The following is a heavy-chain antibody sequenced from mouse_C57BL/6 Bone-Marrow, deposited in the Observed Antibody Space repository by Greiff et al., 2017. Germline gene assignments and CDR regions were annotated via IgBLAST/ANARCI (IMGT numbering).Heavy chain of an antibody. CDR2: INSDGGST. D-gene: IGHD2-12*01. CDR1: EYEFPSHD. J-gene: IGHJ2*01. Sequence: EVKLVESGGGLVQPGESLKLSCESNEYEFPSHDMSWVRKTPEKRLELVAAINSDGGSTYYPDTMERRFIISRDNTKKTLYLQMRSLRSEDTALYYCARQSTIPTSKDYWGQGTTLTVSS. V-gene: IGHV5-2*01. CDR3: ARQSTIPTSKDY.